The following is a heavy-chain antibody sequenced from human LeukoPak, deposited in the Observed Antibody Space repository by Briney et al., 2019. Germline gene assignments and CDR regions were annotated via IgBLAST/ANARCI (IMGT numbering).Heavy chain of an antibody. D-gene: IGHD6-19*01. Sequence: SQTLSLTCTVSGGSLSSGSSYWTWLPQPAGRGLEWFGRIYTSRITNYNSSLKSRVIITVNTSNNQFSLKLRSVTAQATVVYYCASEGIAVSGSDYWGQGTLVTVSS. CDR1: GGSLSSGSSY. J-gene: IGHJ4*02. V-gene: IGHV4-61*02. CDR2: IYTSRIT. CDR3: ASEGIAVSGSDY.